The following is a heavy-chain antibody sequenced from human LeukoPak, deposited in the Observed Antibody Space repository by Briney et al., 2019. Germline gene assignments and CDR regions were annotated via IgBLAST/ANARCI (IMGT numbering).Heavy chain of an antibody. D-gene: IGHD6-13*01. CDR1: GGSFSGYY. J-gene: IGHJ5*02. CDR2: INHSGRT. V-gene: IGHV4-34*01. Sequence: SETLSLTCAVYGGSFSGYYWSWIRQPPGKGLEWIGEINHSGRTNYNPSLKSRVTISVDTSKNQFSLKLSSVTAADTAVYYCARDTPRRYSSSWYQNWFDPWGQGTLVTVSS. CDR3: ARDTPRRYSSSWYQNWFDP.